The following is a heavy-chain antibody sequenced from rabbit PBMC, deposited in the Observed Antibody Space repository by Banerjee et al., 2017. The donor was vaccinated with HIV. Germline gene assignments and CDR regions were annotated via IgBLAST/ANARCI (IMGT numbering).Heavy chain of an antibody. J-gene: IGHJ4*01. CDR1: ELDFSSNYW. Sequence: QEQLVEYGGDLVQPEGSLTLTCKASELDFSSNYWICWVRQAPGKGLEWIACIYTSSGGTYYASWAKGRFTVSKTSSTTVTLQMTSLTAADTATYFCARGDAGYAGYGYGDFNLWGPGT. V-gene: IGHV1S45*01. D-gene: IGHD6-1*01. CDR2: IYTSSGGT. CDR3: ARGDAGYAGYGYGDFNL.